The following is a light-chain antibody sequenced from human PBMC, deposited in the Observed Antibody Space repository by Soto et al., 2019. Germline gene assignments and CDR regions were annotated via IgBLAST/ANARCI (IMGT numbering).Light chain of an antibody. CDR2: EVS. CDR3: SSYTSS. CDR1: SSDVGGYNY. V-gene: IGLV2-14*01. J-gene: IGLJ1*01. Sequence: QSVLAQPASVSGSPGQSITISCTGTSSDVGGYNYVSWYQQHPAKAPKLIIYEVSNRPSGVSYRFSGSQSGKTASLTISGLQAEDEADYHSSSYTSSFGTGTKLTVL.